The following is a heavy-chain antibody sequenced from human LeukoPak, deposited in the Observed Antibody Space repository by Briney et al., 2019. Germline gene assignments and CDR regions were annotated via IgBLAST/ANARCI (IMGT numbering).Heavy chain of an antibody. CDR2: ISSSGSTI. V-gene: IGHV3-48*03. CDR1: GFTFSSYE. J-gene: IGHJ4*02. CDR3: AKTRDYGSGSYYNCFDY. Sequence: GGSLRLSCAASGFTFSSYEMNWVRQAPGKGLEWVSYISSSGSTIYYADSVKGRFTISRDNAKNSLYLQMNSLRAEDTAVYYCAKTRDYGSGSYYNCFDYWGQGTLVTVSS. D-gene: IGHD3-10*01.